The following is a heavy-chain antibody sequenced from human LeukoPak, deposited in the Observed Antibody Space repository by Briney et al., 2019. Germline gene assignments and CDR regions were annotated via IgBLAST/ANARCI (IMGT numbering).Heavy chain of an antibody. CDR1: GFTFNGYA. D-gene: IGHD2-2*01. CDR2: ISGSGTST. J-gene: IGHJ4*02. Sequence: RTGGSLRLXCAASGFTFNGYAMSWVRQAPGKGLEWVSGISGSGTSTYYADSVKGRFTISRDNSKNTLYLQMNSLRAEDTAVYYCAKRHPSSTSARSYFDYWGQGTLVTVSS. CDR3: AKRHPSSTSARSYFDY. V-gene: IGHV3-23*01.